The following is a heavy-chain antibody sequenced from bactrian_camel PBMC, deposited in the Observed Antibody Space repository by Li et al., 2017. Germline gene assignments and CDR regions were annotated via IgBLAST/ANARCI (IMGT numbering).Heavy chain of an antibody. CDR3: GIDPARGTCYGPRRRELTY. J-gene: IGHJ4*01. V-gene: IGHV3S40*01. D-gene: IGHD5*01. CDR2: IYISGGSGT. Sequence: VQLVESGGGSAQAGGSLRLSCVAAAYDGTRYCMGWFRQAPGKEREGVATIYISGGSGTHYADSVKGRFTISQDEDNVNTWYLQMNNLRPEDTAMYFCGIDPARGTCYGPRRRELTYWGQGTQVTVS. CDR1: AYDGTRYC.